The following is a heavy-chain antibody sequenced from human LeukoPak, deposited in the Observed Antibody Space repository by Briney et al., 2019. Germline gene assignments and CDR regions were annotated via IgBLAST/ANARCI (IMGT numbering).Heavy chain of an antibody. Sequence: PSETLSLTCTVSGGSISSYYWSWIRQPPGKGLEWIGEINHSGSTNYNPSLKSRVTISVDTSKNQFSLKLSSVTAADTAVYYCARGGEYSYGCIDYWGQGTLVTVSS. D-gene: IGHD5-18*01. V-gene: IGHV4-34*01. J-gene: IGHJ4*02. CDR1: GGSISSYY. CDR2: INHSGST. CDR3: ARGGEYSYGCIDY.